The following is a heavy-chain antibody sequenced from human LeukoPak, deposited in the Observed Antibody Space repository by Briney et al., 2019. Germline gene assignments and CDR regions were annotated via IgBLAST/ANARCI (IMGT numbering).Heavy chain of an antibody. CDR3: AASQHIRGYSGYDLPRYYFDY. CDR1: GYTFTSYG. V-gene: IGHV1-18*01. Sequence: ASVKVSCKASGYTFTSYGISWVRQAPGQGLECMGWISAYNGNTNYAQKLQGRVTMTTDTSTSTAYMELRSLRSDDTAVYYCAASQHIRGYSGYDLPRYYFDYWGQGTLVTVSS. J-gene: IGHJ4*02. D-gene: IGHD5-12*01. CDR2: ISAYNGNT.